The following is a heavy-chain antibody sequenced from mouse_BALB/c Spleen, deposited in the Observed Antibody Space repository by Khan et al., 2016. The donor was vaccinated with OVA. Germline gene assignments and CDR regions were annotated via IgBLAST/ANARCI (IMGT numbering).Heavy chain of an antibody. D-gene: IGHD1-1*01. J-gene: IGHJ2*01. CDR1: GYSITSGYA. Sequence: EVQLQESGPGLVKPSQSLSLTCTVTGYSITSGYAWNWIRQFPGNKLEWMGYISYSGVTSYTLSLKSRISITRDTSENQFFLQLNSVTTEDTATYYCARGNYYGYYFDYWGQGTTLTVSS. CDR3: ARGNYYGYYFDY. V-gene: IGHV3-2*02. CDR2: ISYSGVT.